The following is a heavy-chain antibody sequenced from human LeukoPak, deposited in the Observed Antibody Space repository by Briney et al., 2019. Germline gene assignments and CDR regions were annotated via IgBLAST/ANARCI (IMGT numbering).Heavy chain of an antibody. CDR2: INHSGST. Sequence: PSETLSLTCAVYGGSFSGYYWSWIRQPPGKGLEWIGEINHSGSTNYNPSLKSRVTISVDTSKNQFSLKLSSVTAADTAVYYCARPGIAVADQYYFDYWGQGTLVTVSS. D-gene: IGHD6-19*01. CDR1: GGSFSGYY. J-gene: IGHJ4*02. V-gene: IGHV4-34*01. CDR3: ARPGIAVADQYYFDY.